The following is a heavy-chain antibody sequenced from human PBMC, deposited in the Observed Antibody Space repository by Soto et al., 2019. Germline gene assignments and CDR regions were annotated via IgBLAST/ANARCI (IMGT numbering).Heavy chain of an antibody. CDR1: GFTFSSYA. D-gene: IGHD1-26*01. J-gene: IGHJ4*02. CDR3: ARDRGWELGTGDY. Sequence: GGSLRLSCAGSGFTFSSYAMHWVRQAPGKGLEWVAVISYDGSNKYYADSVKGRFTISRDNSNDTLYLQMNSLRAEDTAVYYCARDRGWELGTGDYWGQGTLVTVSS. CDR2: ISYDGSNK. V-gene: IGHV3-30-3*01.